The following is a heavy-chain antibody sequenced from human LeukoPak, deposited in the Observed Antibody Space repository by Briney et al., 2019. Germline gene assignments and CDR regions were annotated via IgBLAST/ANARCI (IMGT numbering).Heavy chain of an antibody. Sequence: GGSLRLSCAASGFTFTNAWMSWVRQAPGKGLEWVGRIKSKGDGETTDYTAPVKGRFTMSRDDSKATLYLQMNYVIVEDTAVYFCATDLGLTMIRGVLVFWGQGALVSASP. V-gene: IGHV3-15*01. J-gene: IGHJ4*02. CDR2: IKSKGDGETT. CDR3: ATDLGLTMIRGVLVF. D-gene: IGHD3-10*01. CDR1: GFTFTNAW.